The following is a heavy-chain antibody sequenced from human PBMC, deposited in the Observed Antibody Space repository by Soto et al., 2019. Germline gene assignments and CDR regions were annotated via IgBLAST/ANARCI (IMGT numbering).Heavy chain of an antibody. J-gene: IGHJ4*02. V-gene: IGHV3-74*01. CDR1: GFTFSSYW. CDR2: INADGSTT. Sequence: EVQLVESGGGLVQPGGSLRLSCAVSGFTFSSYWMHWVRQAPGKGLVWVSRINADGSTTSYADSVKGRFSISRDNAKNTRYLQMNSRRAEDTAVYYCARVAGGTYFFDYWGQGTLVIVSP. D-gene: IGHD1-26*01. CDR3: ARVAGGTYFFDY.